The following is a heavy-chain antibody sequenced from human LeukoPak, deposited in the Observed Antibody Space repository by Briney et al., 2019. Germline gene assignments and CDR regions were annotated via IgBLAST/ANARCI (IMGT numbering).Heavy chain of an antibody. CDR3: VRVLWTWALNYYYGMDV. J-gene: IGHJ6*02. Sequence: GKSLKISCKGSGYSFSTHWIGWVRQMPGKGLEWMGIIYPGDSDTRYSPSFQGQVTISADKSISTAYLQWSSLKASDTAMYYCVRVLWTWALNYYYGMDVWGQGTTVTVSS. V-gene: IGHV5-51*01. CDR2: IYPGDSDT. CDR1: GYSFSTHW. D-gene: IGHD3/OR15-3a*01.